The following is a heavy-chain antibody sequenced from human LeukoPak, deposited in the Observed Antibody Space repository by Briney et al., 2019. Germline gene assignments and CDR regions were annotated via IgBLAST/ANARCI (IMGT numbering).Heavy chain of an antibody. CDR2: IYYSGST. J-gene: IGHJ4*02. D-gene: IGHD6-6*01. Sequence: SETLSLTCTVSGGSISSYYWSWIRQPPGKGLEWIRYIYYSGSTNYNPSLKSRVTISVDTSKNQFSLKLSSVTAADTAVYYCARGRYSSSSSIFDYWGQGTLVTVSS. CDR1: GGSISSYY. CDR3: ARGRYSSSSSIFDY. V-gene: IGHV4-59*01.